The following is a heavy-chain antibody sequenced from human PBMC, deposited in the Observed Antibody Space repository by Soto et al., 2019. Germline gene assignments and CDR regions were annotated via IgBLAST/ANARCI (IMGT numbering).Heavy chain of an antibody. J-gene: IGHJ4*02. Sequence: SETLSLTCTVSGDSISSGTYYWGWIRQPPGTGLEWIGSLYYSGGTHYNPSLKSRVTISVDTSKNQLSLKLSSVTAADTAVYYCMRHGHWLANGLYWGQGTLVTVSS. CDR3: MRHGHWLANGLY. D-gene: IGHD6-19*01. CDR2: LYYSGGT. CDR1: GDSISSGTYY. V-gene: IGHV4-39*01.